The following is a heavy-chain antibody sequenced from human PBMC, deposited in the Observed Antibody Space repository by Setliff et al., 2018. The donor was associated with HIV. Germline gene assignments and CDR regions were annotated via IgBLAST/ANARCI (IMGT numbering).Heavy chain of an antibody. CDR2: IYYTGIT. CDR3: ARSNSIKGYSYGPDAFDI. CDR1: GGSFSDYS. D-gene: IGHD5-18*01. J-gene: IGHJ3*02. V-gene: IGHV4-34*01. Sequence: PSETLSLTCAVYGGSFSDYSWTWIRQPPEKGLEWIGSIYYTGITYYNPSLKSRVTISVDTSKNQFSLKLSSVTPADTAVYYCARSNSIKGYSYGPDAFDIWGQGTMVTVSS.